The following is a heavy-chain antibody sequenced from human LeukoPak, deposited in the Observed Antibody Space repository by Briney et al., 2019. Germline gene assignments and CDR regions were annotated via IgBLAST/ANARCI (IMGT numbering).Heavy chain of an antibody. J-gene: IGHJ4*02. Sequence: PGGSLRLSCAASGFTFSSYSMNWVRQAPGKGLEWVSSISSSSSYIYYADSVKGRSTISRDNAKNSLYLQMNSLRAEDTAVYYCARELFGVVIYFDYWGPGTLVTVSS. D-gene: IGHD3-3*01. CDR1: GFTFSSYS. V-gene: IGHV3-21*01. CDR3: ARELFGVVIYFDY. CDR2: ISSSSSYI.